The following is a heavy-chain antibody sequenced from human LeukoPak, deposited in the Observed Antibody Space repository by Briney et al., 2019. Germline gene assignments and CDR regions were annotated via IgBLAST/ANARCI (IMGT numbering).Heavy chain of an antibody. D-gene: IGHD3-3*01. J-gene: IGHJ4*02. Sequence: ASVKVSCKASGYTFTSYDINWVRQATGQGLEWMGWMNPNSGNTGYAQKFQGRVTMTRNTSISTAYMELSSLRSEDTAVYYCARWKWTYYDFWSGYDTDYWAREPWSPSPQ. CDR2: MNPNSGNT. V-gene: IGHV1-8*01. CDR3: ARWKWTYYDFWSGYDTDY. CDR1: GYTFTSYD.